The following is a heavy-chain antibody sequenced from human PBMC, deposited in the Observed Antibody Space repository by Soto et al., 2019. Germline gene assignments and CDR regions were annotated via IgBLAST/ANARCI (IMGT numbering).Heavy chain of an antibody. J-gene: IGHJ6*02. Sequence: GVSLRLSCAASGFTFSSYGMHWVRQAPGKGLEWVAVISYDGSNKYYADSVKGRFTISRDNSKNTLYLQMNSLRAEDTAVYYCAKDRSLRVWGQGTTVTSP. V-gene: IGHV3-30*18. D-gene: IGHD4-17*01. CDR1: GFTFSSYG. CDR2: ISYDGSNK. CDR3: AKDRSLRV.